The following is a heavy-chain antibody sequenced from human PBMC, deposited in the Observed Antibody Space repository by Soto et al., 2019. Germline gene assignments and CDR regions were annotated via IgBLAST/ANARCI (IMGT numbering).Heavy chain of an antibody. V-gene: IGHV4-59*08. CDR3: ARWNVRRFDY. CDR2: IYYTGKT. D-gene: IGHD1-1*01. Sequence: SETLSLTCTVSGGSISSDYWIWIRQPPGRGLEWIGYIYYTGKTNYSPSLKSRVTISLDTSKTQFSLKLRSVTAGDTALYYCARWNVRRFDYWGQGTLVTVSS. CDR1: GGSISSDY. J-gene: IGHJ4*02.